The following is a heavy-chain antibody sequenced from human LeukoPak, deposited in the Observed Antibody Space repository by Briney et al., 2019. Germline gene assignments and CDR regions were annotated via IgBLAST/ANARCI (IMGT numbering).Heavy chain of an antibody. CDR1: GFTFSNYY. CDR2: INTIGTTI. CDR3: ARGDFGRYVSDF. Sequence: GGSLRLSCAASGFTFSNYYMSWIRQAPGEGMEWVSYINTIGTTIYYADSLKGRFTISRDNAKNSLSLQMDSLRAEDTAVYYCARGDFGRYVSDFWGQGTMVTVSS. V-gene: IGHV3-11*01. J-gene: IGHJ3*01. D-gene: IGHD2/OR15-2a*01.